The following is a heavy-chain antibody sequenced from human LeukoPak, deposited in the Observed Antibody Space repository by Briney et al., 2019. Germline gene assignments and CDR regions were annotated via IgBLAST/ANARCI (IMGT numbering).Heavy chain of an antibody. CDR1: GGSISSSNW. J-gene: IGHJ6*02. CDR2: IHHSGST. V-gene: IGHV4-4*02. D-gene: IGHD3-10*01. CDR3: ARVVITMVRGVIRDPYYYYGMDV. Sequence: SETLSLTCAVSGGSISSSNWWSWVRQPPGKGLEWIVEIHHSGSTNYNPSLKSRVTISIDESKNQFSLKLNSVTAADTAVYYCARVVITMVRGVIRDPYYYYGMDVWGQGTPVTVSS.